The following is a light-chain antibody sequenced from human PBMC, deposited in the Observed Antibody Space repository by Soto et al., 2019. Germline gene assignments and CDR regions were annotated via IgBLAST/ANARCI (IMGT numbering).Light chain of an antibody. CDR1: QSIDSNY. V-gene: IGKV3D-7*01. CDR2: GAS. Sequence: EIVMSHSPGTLSLSPGETVALSCSASQSIDSNYLSWYQQKAGQAPRLLISGASTRATGIPARFSGSGSGTDFTLTISSLQAEDFAVYYCQQDGSSPITFGQGTRLEI. CDR3: QQDGSSPIT. J-gene: IGKJ5*01.